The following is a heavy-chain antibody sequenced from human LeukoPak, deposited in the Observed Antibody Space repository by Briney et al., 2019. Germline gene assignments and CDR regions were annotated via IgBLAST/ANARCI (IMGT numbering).Heavy chain of an antibody. D-gene: IGHD2-2*01. J-gene: IGHJ6*03. CDR2: INHSGST. CDR3: ARLPRSRDIVVVPAANRGRDYYYYYMDV. V-gene: IGHV4-34*01. Sequence: PSETLSLTCAVYGGSFSGYYWSWIRQPPGKGLEWIGEINHSGSTNYNPSLKSRVTISVDTSKNQFSLKLSSVTAADTAVYYCARLPRSRDIVVVPAANRGRDYYYYYMDVWGKGTTVTVSS. CDR1: GGSFSGYY.